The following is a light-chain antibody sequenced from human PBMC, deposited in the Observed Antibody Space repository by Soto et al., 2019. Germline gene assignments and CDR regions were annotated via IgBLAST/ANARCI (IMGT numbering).Light chain of an antibody. Sequence: EIVFTHSPFTRSLSPVERATLSFRASQTVSRNNLVWYQQRPGQPPRLLIYGASSRATGIPDRFSGSGSGTDFSLTISRLEPEDFAVYYCQKYGSSPINFGQGTRLEIK. CDR2: GAS. V-gene: IGKV3-20*01. CDR1: QTVSRNN. J-gene: IGKJ5*01. CDR3: QKYGSSPIN.